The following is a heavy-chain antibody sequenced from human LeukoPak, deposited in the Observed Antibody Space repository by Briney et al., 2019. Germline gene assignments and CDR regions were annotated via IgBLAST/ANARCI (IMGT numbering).Heavy chain of an antibody. CDR3: ARQEGSYDILTGYYSSRWFDP. V-gene: IGHV5-51*01. Sequence: GESLKISCKGSGYSFTSYWIGWVRQMPGKGLEWTGIIYPGDSDTRYSPSFQGQVTISVDKSISTAYLQWSSLKASDTAMYYCARQEGSYDILTGYYSSRWFDPWGQGTLVTVSS. J-gene: IGHJ5*02. D-gene: IGHD3-9*01. CDR2: IYPGDSDT. CDR1: GYSFTSYW.